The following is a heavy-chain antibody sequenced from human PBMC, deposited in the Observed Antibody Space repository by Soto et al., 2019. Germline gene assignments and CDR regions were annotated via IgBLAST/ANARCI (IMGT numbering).Heavy chain of an antibody. CDR1: GGTFSRYT. V-gene: IGHV1-69*02. CDR2: IIPILDIP. J-gene: IGHJ6*02. D-gene: IGHD2-8*02. Sequence: QVQLVQSGAEVKKPGSSVKVSCKASGGTFSRYTFTWVRQAPGQGLEWMGRIIPILDIPNYAQNFQGRVTIPADKSTGTAYMELSSLTSDDTAVYYCASHFTGVLVLGTSPPGGDNYGWDVWGQGTTVTVSS. CDR3: ASHFTGVLVLGTSPPGGDNYGWDV.